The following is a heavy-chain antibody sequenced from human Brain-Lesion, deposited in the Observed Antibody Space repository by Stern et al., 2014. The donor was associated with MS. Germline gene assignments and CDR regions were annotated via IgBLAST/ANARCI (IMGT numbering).Heavy chain of an antibody. CDR1: GGPISSHSYY. Sequence: QVQLVQSGPGLVKPSQTLSLTCTVSGGPISSHSYYWSWIRQPAGKGLEWIGRIYASGNTHYNPSLKSRVSLSVDTSKNQLSLRLSSVTASDTAVYYCARDYGDLEFDLWGQGTLVTVSS. D-gene: IGHD4-17*01. V-gene: IGHV4-61*02. J-gene: IGHJ4*02. CDR3: ARDYGDLEFDL. CDR2: IYASGNT.